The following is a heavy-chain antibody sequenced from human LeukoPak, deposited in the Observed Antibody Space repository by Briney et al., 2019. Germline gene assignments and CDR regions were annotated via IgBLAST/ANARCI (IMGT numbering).Heavy chain of an antibody. V-gene: IGHV4-30-4*01. CDR3: ARGRYYGSGSYFFDY. CDR1: NVSINSGGYY. Sequence: SETLSLTCSVSNVSINSGGYYWSWIRQDPGKGLEWIGNIYYSGSTNYNPSLKSRVTISVDTSKNQFSLKLSSVTAADTAVYYCARGRYYGSGSYFFDYWGQGTLVTVSS. J-gene: IGHJ4*02. CDR2: IYYSGST. D-gene: IGHD3-10*01.